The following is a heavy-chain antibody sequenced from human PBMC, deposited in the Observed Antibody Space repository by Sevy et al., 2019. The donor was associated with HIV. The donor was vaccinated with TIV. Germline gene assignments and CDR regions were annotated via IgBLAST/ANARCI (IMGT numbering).Heavy chain of an antibody. J-gene: IGHJ6*03. D-gene: IGHD3-10*01. V-gene: IGHV1-18*01. CDR2: ISAYNGNT. CDR1: GYTFTSYG. Sequence: ASVKVSCKASGYTFTSYGISWVRQAPGQGLEWMGWISAYNGNTNYAQKLQGRVTMTTDTSTSTAYMELRGLRSDDTAVYYCARVEYGSGSYYAYYYYYYMDVWGKGTTVTVSS. CDR3: ARVEYGSGSYYAYYYYYYMDV.